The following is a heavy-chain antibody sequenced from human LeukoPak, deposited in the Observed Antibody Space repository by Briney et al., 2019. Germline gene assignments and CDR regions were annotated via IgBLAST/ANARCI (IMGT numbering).Heavy chain of an antibody. J-gene: IGHJ4*02. Sequence: GGSLRLSCAASGFTFSTYSMNWVRQAPGKGLEWVSSISSGSDHIYYADSVKGRFTISRDNAKNSLYLQMDSLRDEDTAVYYCARDRDYAFDYWGQGTLVTVSS. V-gene: IGHV3-21*01. CDR2: ISSGSDHI. D-gene: IGHD4-17*01. CDR3: ARDRDYAFDY. CDR1: GFTFSTYS.